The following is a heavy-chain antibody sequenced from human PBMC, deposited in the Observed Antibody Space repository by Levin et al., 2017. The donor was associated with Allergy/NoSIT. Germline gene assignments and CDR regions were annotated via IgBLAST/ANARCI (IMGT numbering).Heavy chain of an antibody. D-gene: IGHD6-13*01. CDR1: GGSISSGDYY. Sequence: KSSETLSLTCTVSGGSISSGDYYWSWIRQPPGKGLEWIGYIYYSGSTYYNPSLKSRVTISVDTSKNQFSLKLSSVTAADTAVYYCAREATDSSSWPDAFDIWGQGTMVTVSS. V-gene: IGHV4-30-4*01. CDR2: IYYSGST. J-gene: IGHJ3*02. CDR3: AREATDSSSWPDAFDI.